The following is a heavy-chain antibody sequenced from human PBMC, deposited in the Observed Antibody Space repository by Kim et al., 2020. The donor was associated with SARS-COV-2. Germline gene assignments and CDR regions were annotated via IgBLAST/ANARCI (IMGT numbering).Heavy chain of an antibody. D-gene: IGHD1-26*01. CDR2: IYYSGST. J-gene: IGHJ1*01. CDR3: ARRHSNGSRARGGYFHH. V-gene: IGHV4-39*01. Sequence: SETLSLTCTVSGGSINSSSYYWGWIRQPPGKGLEWIGSIYYSGSTYYNPSLKSRVTISVDTSKNQFSLKLSSVTAADTAVYYCARRHSNGSRARGGYFHHWGQGTLVTVSS. CDR1: GGSINSSSYY.